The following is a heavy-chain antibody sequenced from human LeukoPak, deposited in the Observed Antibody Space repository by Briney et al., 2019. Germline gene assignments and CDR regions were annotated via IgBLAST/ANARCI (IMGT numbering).Heavy chain of an antibody. CDR3: ARDVNPRWGVVVVAATRPY. CDR2: ISSSSSYI. J-gene: IGHJ4*02. D-gene: IGHD2-15*01. V-gene: IGHV3-21*01. CDR1: GFTFSSYS. Sequence: GGSLRLSCAASGFTFSSYSMNWVRQAPGKVLEWVSSISSSSSYIYYADSVKGRFTISRDNAKNSLYLQMTSLRAEDTAVYYCARDVNPRWGVVVVAATRPYWGQGTLVTVSS.